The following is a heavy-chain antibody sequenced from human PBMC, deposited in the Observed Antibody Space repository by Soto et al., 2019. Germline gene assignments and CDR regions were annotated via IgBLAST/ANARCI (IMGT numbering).Heavy chain of an antibody. V-gene: IGHV3-23*01. J-gene: IGHJ4*02. Sequence: GSLRLSCAASGFTFSSNAMSWVRQAPGEGLEWVSTITDTGGDTKYADSVRGRFTMSRDNSKKTLYLQMNSLRVEDSALYYCARGSTDSYPGSRIFDFWGRGTLVTVSS. D-gene: IGHD3-10*01. CDR1: GFTFSSNA. CDR3: ARGSTDSYPGSRIFDF. CDR2: ITDTGGDT.